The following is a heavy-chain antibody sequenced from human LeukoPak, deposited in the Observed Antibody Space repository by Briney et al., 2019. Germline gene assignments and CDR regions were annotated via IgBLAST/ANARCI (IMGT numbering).Heavy chain of an antibody. D-gene: IGHD2/OR15-2a*01. CDR3: TTDFSTDWTQIAY. Sequence: GGSLRLSCAASGFTFSNAWMNWVRQAPGKGLEWVGLIKRKTDGGTTDYAAPVEGRFTISRDDSKGTLYLQMNSLKTEDTAVYYCTTDFSTDWTQIAYWGQGTLVTVSS. J-gene: IGHJ4*02. V-gene: IGHV3-15*01. CDR1: GFTFSNAW. CDR2: IKRKTDGGTT.